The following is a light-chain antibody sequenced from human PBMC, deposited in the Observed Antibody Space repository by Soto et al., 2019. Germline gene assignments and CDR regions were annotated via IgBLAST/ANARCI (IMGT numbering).Light chain of an antibody. J-gene: IGKJ4*01. V-gene: IGKV3-20*01. CDR1: QSVSSSY. CDR2: GAS. CDR3: QQYGSSPA. Sequence: EIVLTQSPGTLSLSPVERATLSCRASQSVSSSYLAWYHQKPGQAPRLLLYGASSRATGIPDRFSGSGSGTDFTLTISRLEPEDFAVYYCQQYGSSPAFGGGTKVEI.